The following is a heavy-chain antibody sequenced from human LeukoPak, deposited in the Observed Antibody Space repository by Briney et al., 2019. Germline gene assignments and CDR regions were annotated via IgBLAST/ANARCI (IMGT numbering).Heavy chain of an antibody. Sequence: SETLSLTCAVYGGSFSGYYWSWIRQPPGKGLEWIGEINHSGSTNYNPSLKSRVTISVDTSKNQFSLKLSSVTAADTAVYYCARGRCSGGSCYSVLYGMDVWGKGTTVTVSS. CDR1: GGSFSGYY. CDR3: ARGRCSGGSCYSVLYGMDV. V-gene: IGHV4-34*01. D-gene: IGHD2-15*01. CDR2: INHSGST. J-gene: IGHJ6*04.